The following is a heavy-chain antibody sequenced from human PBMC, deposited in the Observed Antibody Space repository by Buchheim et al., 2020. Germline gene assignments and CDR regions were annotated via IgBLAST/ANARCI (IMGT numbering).Heavy chain of an antibody. D-gene: IGHD6-19*01. CDR2: IYNSGST. CDR3: ARDGIAVAGYSWFDP. Sequence: QQQLQESGPGLVKPSQTLSLTCTVSGGSISSGSYYWSWIRQPAGKGLEWIGRIYNSGSTNYNPSLKSRATISVDTSKNQFSLRLSSVTAADTAVYYCARDGIAVAGYSWFDPWGQGTL. CDR1: GGSISSGSYY. V-gene: IGHV4-61*02. J-gene: IGHJ5*02.